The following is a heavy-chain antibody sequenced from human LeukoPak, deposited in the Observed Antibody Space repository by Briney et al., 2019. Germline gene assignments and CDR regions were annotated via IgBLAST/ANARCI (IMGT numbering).Heavy chain of an antibody. CDR3: AINRGYYYDSSGLDY. J-gene: IGHJ4*02. CDR2: ISYDGSNK. Sequence: PGGSLRLSCAASGFTFSNSWMSWVRQAPGKGLEWVAVISYDGSNKYYADSVKGRFTISRDNSKNTLYLQMNSLRAEDTAVYYCAINRGYYYDSSGLDYWGQGTLVTVSS. V-gene: IGHV3-30-3*01. D-gene: IGHD3-22*01. CDR1: GFTFSNSW.